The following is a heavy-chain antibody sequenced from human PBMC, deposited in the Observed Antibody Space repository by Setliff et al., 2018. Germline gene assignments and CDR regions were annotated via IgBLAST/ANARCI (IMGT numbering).Heavy chain of an antibody. J-gene: IGHJ4*02. D-gene: IGHD2-8*01. CDR2: ISAYNGHT. CDR1: GYNFAESI. V-gene: IGHV1-18*01. Sequence: ASVKVSCKASGYNFAESIVSWVRQAPGQGLEWMGWISAYNGHTYSAHKLQGRVSMTTDTSTGTAYMELRSLRSDDTAVYYCSRLVRFCTTSTCQGASASEHWGQGTLVTVSS. CDR3: SRLVRFCTTSTCQGASASEH.